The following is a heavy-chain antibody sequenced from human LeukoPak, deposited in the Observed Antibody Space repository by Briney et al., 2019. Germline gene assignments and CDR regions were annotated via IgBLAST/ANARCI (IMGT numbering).Heavy chain of an antibody. CDR1: GYSFTAYY. V-gene: IGHV1-2*06. Sequence: ASVKVSCTASGYSFTAYYIHWVRQAPGQGLEWMGLINPNTGVTKFAQKFHGRVTMSRDTSISTAYMELSRLRSDDTAVYFCARVGSAAATADYWGQGTLVTVSS. CDR2: INPNTGVT. CDR3: ARVGSAAATADY. D-gene: IGHD6-25*01. J-gene: IGHJ4*02.